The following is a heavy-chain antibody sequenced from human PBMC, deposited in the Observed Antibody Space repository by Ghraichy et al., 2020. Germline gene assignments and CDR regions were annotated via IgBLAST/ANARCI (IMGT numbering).Heavy chain of an antibody. Sequence: GGSLRLSCAASGFTFSSYAMSWVRQAPGKGLEWVSAISGSGGSTYYADSVKGRFTISRDNSKNTLYLQMNSLRAEDTAVYYCAKDRRGYYYDSSGYYWGYWGQGTLVTVSS. CDR2: ISGSGGST. V-gene: IGHV3-23*01. CDR3: AKDRRGYYYDSSGYYWGY. CDR1: GFTFSSYA. J-gene: IGHJ4*02. D-gene: IGHD3-22*01.